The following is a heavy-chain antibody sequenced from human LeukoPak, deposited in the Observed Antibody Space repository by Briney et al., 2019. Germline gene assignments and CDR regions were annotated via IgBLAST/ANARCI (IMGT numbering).Heavy chain of an antibody. CDR1: GGSFSGYY. CDR2: INRSGST. Sequence: PSETLSLTCAVYGGSFSGYYWSWIRQPPGKGLEWIGEINRSGSTNYNPSLKSRVTISVDTSKNQFSLKLSSVTAADTAVYYCARDIAAAGRAYWGQGTLVTVSS. V-gene: IGHV4-34*01. CDR3: ARDIAAAGRAY. D-gene: IGHD6-13*01. J-gene: IGHJ4*02.